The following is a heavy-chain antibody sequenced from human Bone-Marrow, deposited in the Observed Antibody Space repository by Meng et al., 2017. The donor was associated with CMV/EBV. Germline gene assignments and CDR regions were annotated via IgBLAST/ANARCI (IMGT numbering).Heavy chain of an antibody. CDR2: IKRDGSEK. J-gene: IGHJ3*02. D-gene: IGHD2-8*02. Sequence: GESLKISCAASGFSFSDYWMSWVRQSPGKGLEWVANIKRDGSEKYYVDSVKGRFTISRDNAKNTLCLQMKSLRAEDTALYYCVTYYADIVLGPFDIWGQGTGVTGSS. CDR1: GFSFSDYW. V-gene: IGHV3-7*01. CDR3: VTYYADIVLGPFDI.